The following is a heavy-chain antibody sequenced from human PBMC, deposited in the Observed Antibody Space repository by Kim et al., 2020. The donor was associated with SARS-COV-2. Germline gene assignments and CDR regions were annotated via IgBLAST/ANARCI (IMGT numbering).Heavy chain of an antibody. CDR2: INTNTGNP. J-gene: IGHJ6*02. Sequence: ASVKVSCKSSGYTFTSYAMNWVRQAPGQGLEWMGWINTNTGNPTYAQGFTGRFVFSLDTSVSTAYLQISSLKAEDTAVYYCARNYCSGGSCYSRLVLGMDVWGQGTTVTVSS. CDR3: ARNYCSGGSCYSRLVLGMDV. D-gene: IGHD2-15*01. CDR1: GYTFTSYA. V-gene: IGHV7-4-1*02.